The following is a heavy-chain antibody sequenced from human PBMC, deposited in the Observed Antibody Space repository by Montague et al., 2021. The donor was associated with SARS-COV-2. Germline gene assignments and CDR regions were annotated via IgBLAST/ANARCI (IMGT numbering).Heavy chain of an antibody. Sequence: SRSLSLSASGFTFDDYAMHWVRQAPGKGLEWVSGISWNSGDIYYADSVKGRFTISRDNAKNSLYLQMNSLRAEDTALYYCAKDRFGGIDYYGMDVWGQGTTVTVSS. CDR3: AKDRFGGIDYYGMDV. CDR2: ISWNSGDI. CDR1: GFTFDDYA. D-gene: IGHD3-10*01. J-gene: IGHJ6*02. V-gene: IGHV3-9*01.